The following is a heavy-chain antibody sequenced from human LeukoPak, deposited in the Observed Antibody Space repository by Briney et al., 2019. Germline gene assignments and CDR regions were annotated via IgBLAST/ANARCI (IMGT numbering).Heavy chain of an antibody. CDR2: ISSDGSII. Sequence: PGGSLRLSCAGSGFTFSTYDTHWVRQTPGKGLEWVAVISSDGSIIYYADSVRGRFTVSRDNSKNTLYLQMNSLTAEDTAVYYCAKDLTGNYRAYFDYWGQGTLVTVSS. CDR1: GFTFSTYD. J-gene: IGHJ4*02. D-gene: IGHD1-7*01. V-gene: IGHV3-30*18. CDR3: AKDLTGNYRAYFDY.